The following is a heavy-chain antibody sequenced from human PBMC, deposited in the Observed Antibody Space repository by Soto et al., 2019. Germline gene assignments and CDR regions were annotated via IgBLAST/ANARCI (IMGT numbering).Heavy chain of an antibody. Sequence: GGSLRLSCAASGFTFNTYAMSWVRQAPGKGPEWVSATSASGGSTYYADSVKGRFTISRDNSKNTLYLRMNSLRAEDTAVYYCAKDPTESRFLEWLPNYFHFWGQGTQVTVSS. CDR1: GFTFNTYA. V-gene: IGHV3-23*01. CDR3: AKDPTESRFLEWLPNYFHF. D-gene: IGHD3-3*01. CDR2: TSASGGST. J-gene: IGHJ4*02.